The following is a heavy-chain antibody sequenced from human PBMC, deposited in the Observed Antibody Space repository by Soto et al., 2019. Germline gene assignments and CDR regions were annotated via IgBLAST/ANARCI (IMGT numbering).Heavy chain of an antibody. J-gene: IGHJ6*02. CDR2: IRSKANSYAT. CDR3: TQRDGYYYGMDV. CDR1: GFTFSGSA. V-gene: IGHV3-73*01. Sequence: GGSLRLSCAASGFTFSGSAMHWVRQASGKGLEWVGRIRSKANSYATAYAASVKGRFTISRDDSKNTAYLQMNSLKTEDTAVYYCTQRDGYYYGMDVWGQGTTVTVSS.